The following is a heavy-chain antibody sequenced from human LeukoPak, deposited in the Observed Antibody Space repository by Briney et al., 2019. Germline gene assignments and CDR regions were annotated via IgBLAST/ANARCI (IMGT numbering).Heavy chain of an antibody. CDR2: ISSSSSYI. D-gene: IGHD3-10*01. V-gene: IGHV3-21*01. CDR1: GFIFTRYV. CDR3: ARVMVRGVNAFDI. J-gene: IGHJ3*02. Sequence: GGSLRLSCGASGFIFTRYVMNWVRQAPGKGLEWVSSISSSSSYIYYADSVKGRFTISRDNAKNSLYLQMNSLRAEDTAVYYCARVMVRGVNAFDIWGQGTMVTVSS.